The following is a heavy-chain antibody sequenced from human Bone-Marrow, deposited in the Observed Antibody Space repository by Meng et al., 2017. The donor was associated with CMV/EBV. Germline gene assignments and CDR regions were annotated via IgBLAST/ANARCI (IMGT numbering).Heavy chain of an antibody. J-gene: IGHJ5*02. V-gene: IGHV4-59*01. Sequence: GSMRLSCTVSGGSISSYYWSWIRQTPGKGLEWIGYIYYSGSTNYNPSLKSRVTISVDTSKNQFSLKLSSVTAADTAVYCCARDVHYYDSSGYLFWFDPWGQGTLVTVSS. CDR1: GGSISSYY. CDR3: ARDVHYYDSSGYLFWFDP. D-gene: IGHD3-22*01. CDR2: IYYSGST.